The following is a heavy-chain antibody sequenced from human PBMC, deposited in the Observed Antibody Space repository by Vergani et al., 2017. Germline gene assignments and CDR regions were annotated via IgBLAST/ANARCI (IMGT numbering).Heavy chain of an antibody. Sequence: QMQLVQSGPEVKKPGTSVKVSCKASGFTFTSSAVQWVRQARGQSLEWIGWIVVGSGNTNYAQKFQERVTITRDMSTSTAYMELSSLRSEDTAVYYCAAGRYSGSYGWFDPWGQGTLVTVSS. D-gene: IGHD1-26*01. CDR2: IVVGSGNT. J-gene: IGHJ5*02. V-gene: IGHV1-58*01. CDR1: GFTFTSSA. CDR3: AAGRYSGSYGWFDP.